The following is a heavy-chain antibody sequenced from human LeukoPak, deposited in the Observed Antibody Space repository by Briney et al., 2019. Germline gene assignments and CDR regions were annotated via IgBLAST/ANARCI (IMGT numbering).Heavy chain of an antibody. D-gene: IGHD3-3*01. CDR3: ARGRYDFWSGYRLIDY. J-gene: IGHJ4*02. CDR1: GGSFSGYY. CDR2: INHSGST. V-gene: IGHV4-34*01. Sequence: PSETLSLTCAVYGGSFSGYYWSWIRQPPGKGLEWIGEINHSGSTNYNPSLRSRVTISVDTSKNQFSPKLSSVTAADTAVYYCARGRYDFWSGYRLIDYWGQGTLVTVSS.